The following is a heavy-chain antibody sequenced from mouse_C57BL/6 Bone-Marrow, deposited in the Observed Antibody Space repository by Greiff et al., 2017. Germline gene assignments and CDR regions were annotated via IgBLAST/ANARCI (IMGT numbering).Heavy chain of an antibody. CDR2: ISSGGSYT. J-gene: IGHJ4*01. D-gene: IGHD1-1*01. CDR1: GFTFSSYG. V-gene: IGHV5-6*01. Sequence: EVHLVESGGDLVKPGGSLKLSCAASGFTFSSYGMSWVRQTPDKRLEWVATISSGGSYTYYPDSVKGRFPISRDNAKNTLYLQMSSLKSEDTAMYYCARHSYYYGSSFYYAMDYWGQGTSVTVSS. CDR3: ARHSYYYGSSFYYAMDY.